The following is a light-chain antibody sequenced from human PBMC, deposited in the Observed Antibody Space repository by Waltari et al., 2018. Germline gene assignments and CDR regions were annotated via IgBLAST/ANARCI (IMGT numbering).Light chain of an antibody. CDR2: KDS. CDR3: LSADSSGTYEV. V-gene: IGLV3-16*01. Sequence: SYELTQPPSVSVSLGQMARITCSGAALPKKYAYWYQQKPGQAPVLVIYKDSERPSGIPERFSGSSSGTIVTLTISGVQAEDEADYYCLSADSSGTYEVFGGGTKLTVL. J-gene: IGLJ2*01. CDR1: ALPKKY.